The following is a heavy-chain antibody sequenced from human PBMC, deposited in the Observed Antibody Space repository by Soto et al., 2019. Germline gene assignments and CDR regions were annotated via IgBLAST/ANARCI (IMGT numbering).Heavy chain of an antibody. V-gene: IGHV3-13*01. J-gene: IGHJ4*02. D-gene: IGHD6-13*01. CDR1: GFTFSGFD. Sequence: GGSLRLSCEASGFTFSGFDMHWVRQPTGKGLEWVSSIGTASDTYYAFSVKGRFTISRDNAKNSLSLQMNSLRAGDMAVYFCAKSQEIGTHFFDSWGQGTKVTVSS. CDR2: IGTASDT. CDR3: AKSQEIGTHFFDS.